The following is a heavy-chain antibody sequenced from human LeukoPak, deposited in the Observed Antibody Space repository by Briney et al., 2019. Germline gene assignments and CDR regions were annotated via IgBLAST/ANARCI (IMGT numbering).Heavy chain of an antibody. V-gene: IGHV3-30-3*01. CDR1: GFTFSSYA. CDR2: ISYDGSNK. CDR3: ARANLWFGELPQYFQH. D-gene: IGHD3-10*01. Sequence: PGGSLRLSCAASGFTFSSYAMHWVRQAPGKGLEWVAVISYDGSNKYYADSVKGRFTISRDNSKNTLYLQMNSLRAEDAAVYYCARANLWFGELPQYFQHWGQGTLVTVSS. J-gene: IGHJ1*01.